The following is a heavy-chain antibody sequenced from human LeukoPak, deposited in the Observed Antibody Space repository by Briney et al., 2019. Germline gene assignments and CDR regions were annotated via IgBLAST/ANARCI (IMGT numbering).Heavy chain of an antibody. J-gene: IGHJ4*02. CDR2: ISAYNGNT. CDR1: GYTFTSYG. D-gene: IGHD3-9*01. CDR3: ARALLYDILTGHSFDY. V-gene: IGHV1-18*04. Sequence: GASVKVSCKASGYTFTSYGISWVRQAPGQGLEWMGWISAYNGNTNYAQKLQGRVTMTTDTSTSTAYMELRSLRSDDTAVYYCARALLYDILTGHSFDYWGQGTLVTVSS.